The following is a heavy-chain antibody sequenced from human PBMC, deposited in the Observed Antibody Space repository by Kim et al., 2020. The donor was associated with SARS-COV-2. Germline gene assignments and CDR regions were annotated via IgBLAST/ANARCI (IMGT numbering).Heavy chain of an antibody. Sequence: SETLSLTCTVSGDSIGTWYWNWIRQSPGKGLEWIGYIYNNGGSTTYNPSLKSRVTIPADTSQNRISLKVTSVTAADTAVYYCARRGFFDHWGQGTLVIVSS. CDR1: GDSIGTWY. V-gene: IGHV4-59*01. D-gene: IGHD3-10*01. CDR2: IYNNGGST. J-gene: IGHJ4*02. CDR3: ARRGFFDH.